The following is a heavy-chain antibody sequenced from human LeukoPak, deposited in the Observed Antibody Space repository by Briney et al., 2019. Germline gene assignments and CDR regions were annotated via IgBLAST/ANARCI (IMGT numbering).Heavy chain of an antibody. CDR2: ISSRSSYI. V-gene: IGHV3-21*01. CDR1: GFTFSTYT. D-gene: IGHD3-16*01. CDR3: AKDLYDYVWGSWDYMDV. Sequence: GGSLRLSCAASGFTFSTYTMNWGRQAPGKGLEGVSSISSRSSYIYYADSVKGRFTISRDNSKNTLYLQMNSLRAEDTAVYYCAKDLYDYVWGSWDYMDVWGKGTTVTISS. J-gene: IGHJ6*03.